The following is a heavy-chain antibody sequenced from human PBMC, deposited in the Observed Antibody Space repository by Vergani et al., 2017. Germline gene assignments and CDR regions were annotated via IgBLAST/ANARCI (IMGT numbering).Heavy chain of an antibody. CDR1: GFTFGSYA. D-gene: IGHD5-12*01. Sequence: EVQLLESGGGLVQPGGSLRLSCAASGFTFGSYAMSWVRQAPGTGLEWVSDISGSGGRTYYADSVKGRFTISRDNSKNTLYLQMNSLRAEDTAVYYCAKEGVVATVNYWGQGTLVTVSS. CDR3: AKEGVVATVNY. CDR2: ISGSGGRT. J-gene: IGHJ4*02. V-gene: IGHV3-23*01.